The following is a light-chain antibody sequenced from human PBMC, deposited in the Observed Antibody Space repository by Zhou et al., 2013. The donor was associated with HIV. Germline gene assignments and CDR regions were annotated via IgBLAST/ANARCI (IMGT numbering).Light chain of an antibody. V-gene: IGKV1-12*01. CDR2: AAS. J-gene: IGKJ5*01. CDR3: QQANSFVLT. Sequence: DIQMTQSPSSVSASVGDRVTITCRASQGIGSWLAWYQQKPGRAPKLLIYAASSLQSGVPSRFSGSGSDTNFTLTISSLQPEDFATYYCQQANSFVLTFGQGTRLEIK. CDR1: QGIGSW.